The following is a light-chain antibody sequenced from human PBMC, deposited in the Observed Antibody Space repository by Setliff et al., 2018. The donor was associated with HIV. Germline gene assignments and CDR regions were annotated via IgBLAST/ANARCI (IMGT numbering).Light chain of an antibody. CDR3: CSYAGSSTYV. V-gene: IGLV2-23*02. CDR1: SSDVGSYDL. Sequence: QSALAQPASVSGSPGQSITISCTGTSSDVGSYDLASWYQHHPGKAPELMIYEVAKRPSGISNRFSGSKSGNTASLTISGLQAEDESDYYCCSYAGSSTYVFGTGTKVTVL. J-gene: IGLJ1*01. CDR2: EVA.